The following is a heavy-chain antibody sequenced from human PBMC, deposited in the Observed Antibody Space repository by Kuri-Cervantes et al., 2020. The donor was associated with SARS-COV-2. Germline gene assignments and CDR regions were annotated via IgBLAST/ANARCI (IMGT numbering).Heavy chain of an antibody. Sequence: SVKVSCKASGFTFTSSAMQWVRQARGQRLEWIGWIVVGSGNTNYAQKFQERVTITRDMSTSTAYMELSSLRAEDTAVYYCVRDLRLGNSLDYWGQGTLVTVSS. CDR3: VRDLRLGNSLDY. J-gene: IGHJ4*02. D-gene: IGHD7-27*01. CDR1: GFTFTSSA. V-gene: IGHV1-58*02. CDR2: IVVGSGNT.